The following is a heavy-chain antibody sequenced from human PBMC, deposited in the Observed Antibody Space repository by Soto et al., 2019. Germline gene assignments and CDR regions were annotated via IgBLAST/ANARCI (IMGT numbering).Heavy chain of an antibody. CDR2: IKQDGSEE. D-gene: IGHD6-19*01. CDR1: GFTFSSYW. J-gene: IGHJ3*01. Sequence: PGGSLRLSCAASGFTFSSYWMSWVRQAPGKGLEWVAKIKQDGSEECYVDSVKGRFTISRDNAKNSPYLQMNSLGAEDTAVYYCVTESRSSGCFHWGQGTMVTVSS. CDR3: VTESRSSGCFH. V-gene: IGHV3-7*01.